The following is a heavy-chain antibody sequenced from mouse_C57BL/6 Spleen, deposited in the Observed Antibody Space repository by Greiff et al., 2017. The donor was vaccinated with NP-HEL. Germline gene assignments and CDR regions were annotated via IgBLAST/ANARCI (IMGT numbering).Heavy chain of an antibody. J-gene: IGHJ1*03. Sequence: QVQLQQSGAELVKPRASVKISCKASGYAFSSYWMNWVKQRPGKGLEWIGRIYPGDGDTNYIGKFKGKATLTADKSSSTAYMQLSSLTSEDSAVNFCARTAYGSSFYWYFDVWGTGTTVTVSS. V-gene: IGHV1-80*01. CDR2: IYPGDGDT. CDR1: GYAFSSYW. D-gene: IGHD1-1*01. CDR3: ARTAYGSSFYWYFDV.